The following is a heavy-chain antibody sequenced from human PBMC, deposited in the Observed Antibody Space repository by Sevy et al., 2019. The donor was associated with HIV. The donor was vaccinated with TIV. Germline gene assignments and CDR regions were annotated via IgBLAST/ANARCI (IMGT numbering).Heavy chain of an antibody. CDR3: ARDTGPFGWLDP. Sequence: SETLSLTCTVSGGPISNPDYNWSWIRQSPGKGLEWLGYIYYSGNTYYSPSLRSPISISIDPSKNQFSLTLMSVTAADTAVYFCARDTGPFGWLDPWGQGALVTVSS. CDR2: IYYSGNT. J-gene: IGHJ5*02. CDR1: GGPISNPDYN. V-gene: IGHV4-30-4*01. D-gene: IGHD2-8*02.